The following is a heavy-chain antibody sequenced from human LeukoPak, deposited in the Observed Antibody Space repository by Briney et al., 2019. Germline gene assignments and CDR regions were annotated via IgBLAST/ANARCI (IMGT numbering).Heavy chain of an antibody. D-gene: IGHD2-2*01. V-gene: IGHV3-23*01. Sequence: GGSLRLSCAASGFTFSSYAMSWVRQAPGKGLEWVSAISGSGGSTYYADSVKGRFTISRDNSKNTLYLQMNSLRAEDTAVYYCAKGPGKVVVPAAHYFDYWGQGTLVTVSP. CDR2: ISGSGGST. CDR1: GFTFSSYA. J-gene: IGHJ4*02. CDR3: AKGPGKVVVPAAHYFDY.